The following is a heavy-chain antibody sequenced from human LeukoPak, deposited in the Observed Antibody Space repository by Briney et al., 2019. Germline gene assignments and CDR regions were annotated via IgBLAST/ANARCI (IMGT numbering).Heavy chain of an antibody. Sequence: ASVKVSCKTSGYSFTFPAFHMHWVRQAPGQGLEWMGWINPNSGVTNFAQKFQGRVTMTRYTSISTAYMELSRLRSDDTAVYYCARVTTTSCYDYWGQGTLVTVSS. CDR2: INPNSGVT. J-gene: IGHJ4*02. D-gene: IGHD2-2*01. CDR3: ARVTTTSCYDY. CDR1: GYSFTFPAFH. V-gene: IGHV1-2*02.